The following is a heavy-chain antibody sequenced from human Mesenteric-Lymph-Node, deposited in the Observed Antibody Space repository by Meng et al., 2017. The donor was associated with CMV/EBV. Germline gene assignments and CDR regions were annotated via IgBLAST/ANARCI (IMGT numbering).Heavy chain of an antibody. V-gene: IGHV3-72*01. D-gene: IGHD7-27*01. CDR1: GFLFSDHY. Sequence: GESLKISCAASGFLFSDHYMDWVRQAPGKGLEWVGRTRDKARSYTTEYAASVKGRFSISRDDSKNSLYLQMNSLKTEDTAAYYCARVPGVSWGYGLDVWGQGTTVTVSS. J-gene: IGHJ6*02. CDR3: ARVPGVSWGYGLDV. CDR2: TRDKARSYTT.